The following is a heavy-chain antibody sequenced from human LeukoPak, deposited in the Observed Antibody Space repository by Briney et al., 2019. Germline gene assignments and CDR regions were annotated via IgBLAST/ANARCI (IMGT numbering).Heavy chain of an antibody. V-gene: IGHV3-48*04. CDR2: ISSSGSTI. J-gene: IGHJ6*02. CDR3: ARREMTYNYYGMDV. D-gene: IGHD5-24*01. Sequence: PGGSLRLSCAASGFTFSNYNMNWVRQAPGKELEWVSYISSSGSTINYADSVKGRFTISRDNAKNSLYLQMNSLRAEDTAVYYCARREMTYNYYGMDVWGQGTTVTVSS. CDR1: GFTFSNYN.